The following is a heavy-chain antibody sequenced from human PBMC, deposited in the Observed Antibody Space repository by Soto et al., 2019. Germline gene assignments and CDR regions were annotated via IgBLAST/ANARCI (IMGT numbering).Heavy chain of an antibody. Sequence: QVQLVQSGAEVKKPGASVKVSCKASGYTFTSYGISWVRQAPGQGLEWMGWISAYNGNTNDAQKLQGIVTMTTDTSTSTAYMELRRLRSDDTAVYYCARGVYGTMVRGGVLEEFDPWGQGTLVTVSS. CDR1: GYTFTSYG. CDR2: ISAYNGNT. J-gene: IGHJ5*02. CDR3: ARGVYGTMVRGGVLEEFDP. D-gene: IGHD3-10*01. V-gene: IGHV1-18*01.